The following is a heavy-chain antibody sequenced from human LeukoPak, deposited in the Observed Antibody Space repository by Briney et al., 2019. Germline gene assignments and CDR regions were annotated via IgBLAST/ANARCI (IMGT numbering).Heavy chain of an antibody. V-gene: IGHV3-11*05. CDR3: ARGDYSGDYFDY. Sequence: GGSLRLSCEVSGFTFSDHYMSWIRQAPGKRLEWVSYISSGSTYTNYADSVEGRFTISRDNAKNSLYLQMNSLRAEDTAVYYCARGDYSGDYFDYWGQGTLVTVSS. CDR1: GFTFSDHY. J-gene: IGHJ4*02. D-gene: IGHD4-23*01. CDR2: ISSGSTYT.